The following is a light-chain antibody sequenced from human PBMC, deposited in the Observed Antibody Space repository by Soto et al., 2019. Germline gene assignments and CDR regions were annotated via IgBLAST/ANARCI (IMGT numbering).Light chain of an antibody. CDR3: QQRSNWQIT. Sequence: EIVLTQSPATLSLSPGERATLSCRASQSVSSYLAWYQQKPGQAPRLLIYDASNRATGIPARFSGNGSGTDFTLTISSLESEDFAVYYCQQRSNWQITFGQGTRLEIK. J-gene: IGKJ5*01. CDR2: DAS. CDR1: QSVSSY. V-gene: IGKV3-11*01.